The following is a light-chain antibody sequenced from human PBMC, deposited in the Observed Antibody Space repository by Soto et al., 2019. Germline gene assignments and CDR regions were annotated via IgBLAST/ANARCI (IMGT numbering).Light chain of an antibody. Sequence: QSVLTQPPSASGTPGQRVTISCSGSSSNIGRNTVNWYQQFPGTAPKLLIYSNNQRPSGVPDRFSGSKSGTSASLAISGLQSEDEADYYCAVWDDSLNGVVFGGGTKLTVL. CDR3: AVWDDSLNGVV. CDR2: SNN. CDR1: SSNIGRNT. V-gene: IGLV1-44*01. J-gene: IGLJ2*01.